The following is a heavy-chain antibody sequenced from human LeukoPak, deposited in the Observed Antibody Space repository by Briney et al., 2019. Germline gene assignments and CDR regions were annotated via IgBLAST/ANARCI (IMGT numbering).Heavy chain of an antibody. CDR1: GFTFSSHG. D-gene: IGHD1-26*01. J-gene: IGHJ4*02. CDR3: AKEGALSVGAVDY. CDR2: ISPSGGIT. V-gene: IGHV3-23*01. Sequence: GGSLRLSCAASGFTFSSHGMNWVRQAPGKGLEWVSGISPSGGITYYTDSVKGRFTISRDNSKNTVSLQMNSLRGEDTAVYYCAKEGALSVGAVDYWGQGTLVTVSS.